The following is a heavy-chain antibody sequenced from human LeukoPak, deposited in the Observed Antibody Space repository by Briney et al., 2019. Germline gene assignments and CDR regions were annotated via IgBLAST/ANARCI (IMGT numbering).Heavy chain of an antibody. CDR3: ARGMGVLVPAATWFDP. J-gene: IGHJ5*02. D-gene: IGHD2-2*01. V-gene: IGHV3-21*01. Sequence: GGSLRLSCAASGFTFSSYSMNWVRQAPGKGLEWVSSISSSSSYIYYVETVKGRFTISRDNARNSLYLQMNSLRAEDTAVYYCARGMGVLVPAATWFDPWGQGTLVTVSS. CDR2: ISSSSSYI. CDR1: GFTFSSYS.